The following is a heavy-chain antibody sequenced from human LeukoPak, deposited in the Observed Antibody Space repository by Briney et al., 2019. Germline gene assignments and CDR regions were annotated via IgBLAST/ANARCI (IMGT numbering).Heavy chain of an antibody. D-gene: IGHD5-18*01. CDR2: IYSGGST. J-gene: IGHJ4*02. Sequence: PGGSLRLSCAASGFTVSSNYMSWVRQAPGKGLEWVSVIYSGGSTYYADSVKGRFTISRDNSKNTLYLQMNSLRAEDTAVYYCAREAGWIRAYFDYWGQGTLVTVSS. CDR3: AREAGWIRAYFDY. V-gene: IGHV3-53*01. CDR1: GFTVSSNY.